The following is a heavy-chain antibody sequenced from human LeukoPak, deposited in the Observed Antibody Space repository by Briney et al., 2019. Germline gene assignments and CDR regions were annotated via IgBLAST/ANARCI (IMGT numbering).Heavy chain of an antibody. Sequence: SETLSLTCAVYGGSFSGYYWSWMRQPPGKGLEWIGEINHSGSTNYNPSLKSRVTISVDTSKNQFSLKLSSVTAADTAVYYCARAGNSGSGSIRYWGQGTLVTVSS. CDR2: INHSGST. J-gene: IGHJ4*02. V-gene: IGHV4-34*01. CDR3: ARAGNSGSGSIRY. CDR1: GGSFSGYY. D-gene: IGHD3-10*01.